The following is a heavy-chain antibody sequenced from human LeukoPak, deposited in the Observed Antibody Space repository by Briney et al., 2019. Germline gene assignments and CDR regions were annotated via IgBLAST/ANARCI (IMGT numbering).Heavy chain of an antibody. CDR3: ARHEHSASFYGLSWFDP. Sequence: SETLPLTCTVSGDSISSTGYYWGWIRQPPGKGLEWIASMYHSGSTYHNPSLKSRVTISVDTSKNQLSLKLSSVTAADTAIYYCARHEHSASFYGLSWFDPWGQGTLVTVSS. V-gene: IGHV4-39*01. J-gene: IGHJ5*02. CDR2: MYHSGST. CDR1: GDSISSTGYY. D-gene: IGHD4-17*01.